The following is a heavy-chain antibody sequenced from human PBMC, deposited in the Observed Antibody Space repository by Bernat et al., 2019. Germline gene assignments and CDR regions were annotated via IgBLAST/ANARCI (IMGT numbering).Heavy chain of an antibody. CDR3: TTDGGGGEQLVLDY. Sequence: EVQLVDSGGGLVKPGGFFRLSCAASGFTFSNAWMSWVRQAPGKGLEWVGRIKSKNDGGTTDYAEAVKGRFTISRDDSKSTLELQMKSLKTGETAVYYKTTDGGGGEQLVLDYWGEGPLVTVSS. D-gene: IGHD6-6*01. CDR2: IKSKNDGGTT. J-gene: IGHJ4*02. CDR1: GFTFSNAW. V-gene: IGHV3-15*01.